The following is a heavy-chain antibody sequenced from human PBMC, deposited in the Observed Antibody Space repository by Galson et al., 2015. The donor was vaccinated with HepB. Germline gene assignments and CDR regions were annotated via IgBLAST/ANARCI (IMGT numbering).Heavy chain of an antibody. D-gene: IGHD3-10*01. CDR1: GLTFNYPV. CDR3: ARAGILWVGEFS. CDR2: IVVGGGKT. J-gene: IGHJ4*02. Sequence: SVKVSCKASGLTFNYPVVQWVRQARGQPLEWVGWIVVGGGKTNYAQKLQERVTINRDLSTSTAYMELRSLRSEDTAVYYCARAGILWVGEFSWGQGALVIVSS. V-gene: IGHV1-58*01.